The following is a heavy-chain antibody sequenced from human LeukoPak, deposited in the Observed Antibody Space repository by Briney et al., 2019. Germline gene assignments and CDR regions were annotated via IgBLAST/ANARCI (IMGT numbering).Heavy chain of an antibody. CDR1: GFTFGDYA. CDR3: TRGAVITGYYYYYMDV. CDR2: IRSKAYGGTT. V-gene: IGHV3-49*03. D-gene: IGHD2-21*01. J-gene: IGHJ6*03. Sequence: GGSLILSCTASGFTFGDYAMSWFRQAPGKGLEWVGFIRSKAYGGTTEYAASVKGRFTISRDDSKSIAYLQMNSLKTEDTAVYYCTRGAVITGYYYYYMDVWGKGTTVTVSS.